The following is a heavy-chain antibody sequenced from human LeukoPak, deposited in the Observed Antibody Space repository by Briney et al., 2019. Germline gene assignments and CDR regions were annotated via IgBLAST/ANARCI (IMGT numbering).Heavy chain of an antibody. V-gene: IGHV4-39*01. CDR1: GGSISSSSYY. CDR3: ARHGPQGSGSYWAPYYYYYMDV. J-gene: IGHJ6*03. D-gene: IGHD3-10*01. Sequence: PSETLSLTCTVSGGSISSSSYYWGWIRQPPGKGLEWIGSIYYSGSTYYNPSLKSRVTISVDTSKNQFSLKLSSVTAADTAVYYCARHGPQGSGSYWAPYYYYYMDVWGKGTTVTISS. CDR2: IYYSGST.